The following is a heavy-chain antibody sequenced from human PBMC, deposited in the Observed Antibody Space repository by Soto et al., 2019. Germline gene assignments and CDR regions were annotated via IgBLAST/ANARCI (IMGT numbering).Heavy chain of an antibody. J-gene: IGHJ4*02. CDR1: GFTFSDYH. CDR2: ISKSGSST. V-gene: IGHV3-11*04. Sequence: GGSLRLSCAASGFTFSDYHMSWIRQGPGKGLEWVSYISKSGSSTFYADSVKGRFTISRDNAKNSLYLQMNSLRAEDTAVYYCARAQKQPIDYWGQGTLVTVSS. D-gene: IGHD6-13*01. CDR3: ARAQKQPIDY.